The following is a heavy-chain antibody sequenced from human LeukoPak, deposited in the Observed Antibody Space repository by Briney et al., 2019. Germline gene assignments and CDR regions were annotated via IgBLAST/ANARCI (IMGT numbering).Heavy chain of an antibody. Sequence: ASVKVSCKASGYTFTGYYMHWVRQAPGQGLEWMGWINTNTGNPTYAQGFTGRFVFSLDTSVSTAYLQISSLKAEDTAVYYCARESNWNYDYWGQGTLVTVSS. CDR1: GYTFTGYY. D-gene: IGHD1-7*01. CDR3: ARESNWNYDY. J-gene: IGHJ4*02. V-gene: IGHV7-4-1*02. CDR2: INTNTGNP.